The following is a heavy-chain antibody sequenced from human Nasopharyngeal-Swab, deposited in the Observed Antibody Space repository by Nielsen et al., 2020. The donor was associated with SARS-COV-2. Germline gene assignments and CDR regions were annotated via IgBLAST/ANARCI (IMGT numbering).Heavy chain of an antibody. D-gene: IGHD2-21*02. J-gene: IGHJ4*02. CDR1: GGSISGYY. CDR3: ARDRRGGDGFDY. Sequence: SETLSLTCTVSGGSISGYYWSWIRQPPGKGLEWIGYIYYSGSTNYNPSLKSRVTISVDTSKNQFSLKLSSVTAADTAVYYCARDRRGGDGFDYWGQGTLVTVSS. CDR2: IYYSGST. V-gene: IGHV4-59*01.